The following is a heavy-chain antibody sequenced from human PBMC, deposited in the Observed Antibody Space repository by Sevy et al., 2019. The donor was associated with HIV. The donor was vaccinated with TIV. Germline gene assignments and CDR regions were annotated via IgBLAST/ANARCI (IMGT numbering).Heavy chain of an antibody. CDR3: ARDLPPSATTVAHFDY. D-gene: IGHD4-17*01. V-gene: IGHV3-23*01. Sequence: GGSLRLSCAASGFIFNSYPISWVRQAPGKGLEWVSSISASGGSIYYADSVKGRFTISRDNSKKTVDLQMNSLRAEDTALYYCARDLPPSATTVAHFDYWGRGTLVTVSS. CDR2: ISASGGSI. J-gene: IGHJ4*02. CDR1: GFIFNSYP.